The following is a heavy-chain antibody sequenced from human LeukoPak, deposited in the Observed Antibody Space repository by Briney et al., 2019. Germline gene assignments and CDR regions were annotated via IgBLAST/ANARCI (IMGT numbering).Heavy chain of an antibody. J-gene: IGHJ4*02. CDR3: ARGGGDFDY. CDR1: GYTFTGYY. Sequence: ASVKVSCKASGYTFTGYYTHWVRQAPGQGLEWMGWINPISGGTNYAQKFQGRVTMTRDTSISTAYMELSRLRSDDTAMYCCARGGGDFDYWGQGTLVTVSS. CDR2: INPISGGT. V-gene: IGHV1-2*02. D-gene: IGHD4-23*01.